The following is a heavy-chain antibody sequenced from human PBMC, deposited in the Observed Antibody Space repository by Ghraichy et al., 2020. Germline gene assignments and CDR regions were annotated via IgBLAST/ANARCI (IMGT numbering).Heavy chain of an antibody. CDR2: ISGSGSST. Sequence: GGSLRLSCAASGFTFSSYAMSWVRQSPGKGLEWVSAISGSGSSTSYADSVKGRFTISRDNSKNRLYLQMNSLRAEDTAVYYCAKGFDSSGFSAFRYYYGMDVWGQGTTVTVSS. J-gene: IGHJ6*02. CDR3: AKGFDSSGFSAFRYYYGMDV. D-gene: IGHD6-19*01. V-gene: IGHV3-23*01. CDR1: GFTFSSYA.